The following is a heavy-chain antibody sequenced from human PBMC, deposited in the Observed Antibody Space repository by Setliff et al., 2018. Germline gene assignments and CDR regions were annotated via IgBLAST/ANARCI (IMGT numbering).Heavy chain of an antibody. V-gene: IGHV4-39*01. J-gene: IGHJ6*03. CDR1: GGSISSSSYY. D-gene: IGHD3-10*01. CDR2: IYYSGTT. CDR3: ARHDARGYYYYMDV. Sequence: PSETLSLTCTVSGGSISSSSYYWGWLRQPPGKGLEWIGSIYYSGTTYYNPSLKSPVTISIDTSKNQFSLKLSSVTAADTAIYYCARHDARGYYYYMDVWGEGTTVTVSS.